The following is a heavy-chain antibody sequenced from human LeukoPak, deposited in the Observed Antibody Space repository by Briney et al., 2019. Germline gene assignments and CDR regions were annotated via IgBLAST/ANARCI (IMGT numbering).Heavy chain of an antibody. D-gene: IGHD3-22*01. Sequence: GESLRISCKGSGYSFTTYWISWVRQMPGEGPEWMGRIHPSDSDTNYGPSFQGHVTFSTDKSISTAYLQWTSLKASDTAIYFCARHYYNDNTLLDFWGQGTLVTVSS. CDR2: IHPSDSDT. CDR3: ARHYYNDNTLLDF. V-gene: IGHV5-10-1*01. CDR1: GYSFTTYW. J-gene: IGHJ4*02.